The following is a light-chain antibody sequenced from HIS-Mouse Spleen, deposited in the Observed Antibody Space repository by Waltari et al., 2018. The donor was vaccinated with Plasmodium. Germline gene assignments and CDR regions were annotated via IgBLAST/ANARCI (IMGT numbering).Light chain of an antibody. J-gene: IGKJ3*01. CDR3: QQYNNWSFT. CDR1: QSVSSN. Sequence: EIVMTQSPATLSVSTGERATLSCRASQSVSSNLDWYQQKPGQATRLLIYGASTRATGIPARFSGSGSGTEFTLTISILQSEDFAVYYCQQYNNWSFTFGPGTKVDIK. V-gene: IGKV3-15*01. CDR2: GAS.